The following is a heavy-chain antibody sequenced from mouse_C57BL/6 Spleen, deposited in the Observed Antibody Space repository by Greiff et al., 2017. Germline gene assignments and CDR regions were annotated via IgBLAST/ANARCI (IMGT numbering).Heavy chain of an antibody. CDR3: ASPLTGQVAY. CDR2: IDPSDSYT. Sequence: QVQLQQPGAELVKPGASVKLSCTASGYTFTSYWLQWVKQRPGQGLVWIGEIDPSDSYTNYNQKFKGKATLTVDTSSSTAYMQLSSLTSEDSAVYYCASPLTGQVAYWGQGTLVTVSA. D-gene: IGHD4-1*01. V-gene: IGHV1-50*01. CDR1: GYTFTSYW. J-gene: IGHJ3*01.